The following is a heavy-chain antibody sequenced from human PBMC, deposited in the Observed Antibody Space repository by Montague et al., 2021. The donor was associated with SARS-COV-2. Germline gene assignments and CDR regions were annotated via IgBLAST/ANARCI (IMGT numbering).Heavy chain of an antibody. CDR2: IYDSGST. V-gene: IGHV4-59*02. CDR3: ARENTVTTFGGPYYIDS. J-gene: IGHJ4*02. CDR1: GSSVRSYY. Sequence: SETLSLTCIVSGSSVRSYYWSWIRQPPGKGLEWIGYIYDSGSTNYNPSLKSRVTISVDTSKNQFFLKLSSVTAADTAVYYCARENTVTTFGGPYYIDSWGQGTLVTVSA. D-gene: IGHD4-17*01.